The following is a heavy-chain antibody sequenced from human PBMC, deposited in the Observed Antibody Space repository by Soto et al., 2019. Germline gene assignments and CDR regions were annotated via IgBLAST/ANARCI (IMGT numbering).Heavy chain of an antibody. J-gene: IGHJ5*02. CDR1: GYTFTSYG. CDR3: ARDRPYYDILTGYLFDP. D-gene: IGHD3-9*01. V-gene: IGHV1-18*01. Sequence: ASVKVSCKASGYTFTSYGISWVGQAPGQGLEWMGWISAYNGNTNYAQKLQGRVTMTTDTSTSTAYMELRSLRSDDTAVYYCARDRPYYDILTGYLFDPWGQGTLVTVSS. CDR2: ISAYNGNT.